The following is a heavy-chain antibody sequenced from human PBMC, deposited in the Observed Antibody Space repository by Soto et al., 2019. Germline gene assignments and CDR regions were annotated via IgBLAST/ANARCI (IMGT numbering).Heavy chain of an antibody. CDR2: ISSDGSDT. D-gene: IGHD1-26*01. V-gene: IGHV3-74*01. Sequence: EVQLVESGGGLVQPGGSLRLSCAASGFTFNKYWMHWVRQAPGKGLVWVSRISSDGSDTIYAGSVRGRFAVSRDNAKNMLFLQINRLTADDTDIYYCVRGWIPDQHVGYLQFWGQGTLVTVSS. J-gene: IGHJ4*02. CDR1: GFTFNKYW. CDR3: VRGWIPDQHVGYLQF.